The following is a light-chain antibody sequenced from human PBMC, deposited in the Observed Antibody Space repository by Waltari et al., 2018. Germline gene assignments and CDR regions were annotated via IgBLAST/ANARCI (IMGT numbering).Light chain of an antibody. Sequence: DIQMTQSPSSVSASVGERVTITCRASQDISRYLVWYQQKPGKAPNLLIYGASNLQSGVPSRFSGSGSGTDFTLTIDTLQPEDFATYFCQQSNYFPLTFGGGTKVEIE. CDR2: GAS. CDR1: QDISRY. CDR3: QQSNYFPLT. J-gene: IGKJ4*01. V-gene: IGKV1-12*01.